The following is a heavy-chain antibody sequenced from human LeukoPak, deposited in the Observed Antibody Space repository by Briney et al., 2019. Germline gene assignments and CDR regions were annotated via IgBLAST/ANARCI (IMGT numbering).Heavy chain of an antibody. CDR3: ARLGTAMATIDY. Sequence: SETLSLTCTVSGGSISSYYWSWIRQPAGKGLEWIGRIYTSGSTNYNPSLKSRVTMSVDTSKNQFSLKLSSVTAADTTVYYCARLGTAMATIDYWGQGTLVTVSS. J-gene: IGHJ4*02. D-gene: IGHD5-18*01. V-gene: IGHV4-4*07. CDR1: GGSISSYY. CDR2: IYTSGST.